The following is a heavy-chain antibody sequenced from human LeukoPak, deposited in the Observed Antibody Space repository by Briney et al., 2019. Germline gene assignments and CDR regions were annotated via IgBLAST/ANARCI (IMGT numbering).Heavy chain of an antibody. J-gene: IGHJ4*02. V-gene: IGHV3-30*03. CDR1: GFTFSSYG. CDR3: ARVELYASGWYGSVDY. Sequence: GGSLRLSCVASGFTFSSYGMHWVRQAPGKGLEWVAVISYGGTNKYYADSVRGRFTISRDNSKNTLYLQMDSLRTEDTAVYYCARVELYASGWYGSVDYWGQGTLVAVSS. D-gene: IGHD6-19*01. CDR2: ISYGGTNK.